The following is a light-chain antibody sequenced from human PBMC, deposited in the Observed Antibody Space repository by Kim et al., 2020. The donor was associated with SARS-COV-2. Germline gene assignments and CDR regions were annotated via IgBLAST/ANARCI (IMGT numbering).Light chain of an antibody. Sequence: QSELTQPPSASGTPGQRVTISCSGSSSNIGRNTVNWYQHLPGTAPKLLLYSNNQRPSGVPDRVSGSKSGTSASLDISGLQSDDEADYYCSAWDGSLNGWVFGGGTKVTVL. V-gene: IGLV1-44*01. J-gene: IGLJ3*02. CDR2: SNN. CDR3: SAWDGSLNGWV. CDR1: SSNIGRNT.